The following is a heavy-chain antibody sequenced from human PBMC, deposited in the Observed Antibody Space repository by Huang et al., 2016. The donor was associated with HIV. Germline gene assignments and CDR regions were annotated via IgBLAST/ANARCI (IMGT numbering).Heavy chain of an antibody. D-gene: IGHD6-6*01. J-gene: IGHJ6*02. V-gene: IGHV1-69*01. CDR3: ARGRTRSSLYDSYYGLDV. CDR1: GGTFSTYA. CDR2: SIPIFGTA. Sequence: QVQLVQSGAEVKKPGSSVKVSCKASGGTFSTYAISWVRQAPGQGLEWMGGSIPIFGTANDAQKCQGTVTITADEFTSTAYMELSSLRSEDTALYYCARGRTRSSLYDSYYGLDVWGQGTTVTVSS.